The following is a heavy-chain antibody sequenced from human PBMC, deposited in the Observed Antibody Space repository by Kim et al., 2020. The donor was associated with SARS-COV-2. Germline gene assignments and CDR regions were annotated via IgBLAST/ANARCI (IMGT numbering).Heavy chain of an antibody. Sequence: YNPSLKGRVTRSVDTAQNQFSLKLSSVTAADTAVYYCARVPYYDSRYFDYWGQGTLVTVSS. V-gene: IGHV4-4*07. D-gene: IGHD3-22*01. CDR3: ARVPYYDSRYFDY. J-gene: IGHJ4*02.